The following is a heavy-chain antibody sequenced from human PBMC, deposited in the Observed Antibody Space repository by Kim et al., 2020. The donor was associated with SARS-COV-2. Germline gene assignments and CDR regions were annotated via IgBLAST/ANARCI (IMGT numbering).Heavy chain of an antibody. CDR3: AKAPTGTLDYWYFDL. V-gene: IGHV3-9*01. D-gene: IGHD1-7*01. J-gene: IGHJ2*01. Sequence: DSVRGRLTISRDNAKNSLYLQMTSLRLEDTALYSCAKAPTGTLDYWYFDLWGRGTLVTVSS.